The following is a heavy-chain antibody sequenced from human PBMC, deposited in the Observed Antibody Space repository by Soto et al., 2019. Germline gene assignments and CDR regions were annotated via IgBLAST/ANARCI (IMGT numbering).Heavy chain of an antibody. CDR3: ARHIGAGSSWPYYYYYGMGV. D-gene: IGHD6-13*01. CDR1: GGSISSSSYY. Sequence: SETLSLTCTVSGGSISSSSYYWGWIRQPPGKGLEWIGSTYYSGSTYYNPSLQSRVTISVDTSKNQFSLKLSSVTAADTAVYYCARHIGAGSSWPYYYYYGMGVWGQGTTVTVSS. CDR2: TYYSGST. J-gene: IGHJ6*02. V-gene: IGHV4-39*01.